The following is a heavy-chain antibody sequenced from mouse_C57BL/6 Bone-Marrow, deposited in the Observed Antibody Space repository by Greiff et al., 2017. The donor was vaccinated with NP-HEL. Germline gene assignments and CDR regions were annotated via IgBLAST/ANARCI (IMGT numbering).Heavy chain of an antibody. J-gene: IGHJ3*01. CDR2: IRHLAYSL. CDR3: ASGTAEYTYEFAY. CDR1: GFTFSDYG. V-gene: IGHV5-15*01. Sequence: EVQLQESGGGLVQPGGSLKLSCAASGFTFSDYGMAWVRQAPRKGPEWVAFIRHLAYSLYYADTVTGRFTLSRENAKNTLYLQMSSLRSEDTAMYYGASGTAEYTYEFAYWGQGTLVTVSA. D-gene: IGHD3-3*01.